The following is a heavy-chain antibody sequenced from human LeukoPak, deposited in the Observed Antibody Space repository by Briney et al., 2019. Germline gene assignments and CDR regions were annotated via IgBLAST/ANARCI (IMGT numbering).Heavy chain of an antibody. CDR2: IYDGGNT. Sequence: SETLSLTCTVSGGXITSYYCSWIRQSPGRGLEWIGYIYDGGNTVYNPSLESRVTISVDMSKNQFSLRLTSVTAADTALYYSARSRKDSTTATGWFGPWGRGTLVT. J-gene: IGHJ5*02. V-gene: IGHV4-59*08. CDR1: GGXITSYY. CDR3: ARSRKDSTTATGWFGP. D-gene: IGHD4-17*01.